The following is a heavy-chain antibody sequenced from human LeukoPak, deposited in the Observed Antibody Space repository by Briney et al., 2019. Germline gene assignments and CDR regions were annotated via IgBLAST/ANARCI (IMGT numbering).Heavy chain of an antibody. CDR3: ARCGYSYGYRVYYYYGMDV. CDR1: GGSFSGCY. D-gene: IGHD5-18*01. J-gene: IGHJ6*02. CDR2: INHSGST. Sequence: SETLSLTCAVYGGSFSGCYWSWIRQPPGKGLEWIGEINHSGSTNYNPSLKSRVTISVDTSKNQFSLKLSSVSAADTAVYYCARCGYSYGYRVYYYYGMDVWGQGTTVTVSS. V-gene: IGHV4-34*01.